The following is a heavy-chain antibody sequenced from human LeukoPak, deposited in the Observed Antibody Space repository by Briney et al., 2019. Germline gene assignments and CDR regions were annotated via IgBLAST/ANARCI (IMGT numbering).Heavy chain of an antibody. V-gene: IGHV1-69*13. Sequence: SVTVSCTASGGTFSIYAISWVRQAPGQGLEWMGGIIPIFGTANYAQKFQGRVTITADESTSTAYMELSSLRSEDTAVYYCARIVGASSGYYYYGMDVWGQGTTVTVSS. CDR2: IIPIFGTA. CDR1: GGTFSIYA. J-gene: IGHJ6*02. D-gene: IGHD1-26*01. CDR3: ARIVGASSGYYYYGMDV.